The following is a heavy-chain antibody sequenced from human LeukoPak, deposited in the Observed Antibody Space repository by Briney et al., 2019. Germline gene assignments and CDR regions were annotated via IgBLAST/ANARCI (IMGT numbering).Heavy chain of an antibody. CDR2: IYYSGST. CDR3: ATDRARGGDSFDY. D-gene: IGHD3-10*01. Sequence: SETLSLTCTVSGGSIRSGDYSWSWIRQPPGKGLEWIGYIYYSGSTYYNPSLKSRVTISGDTSKNQFSLNLSSVTAADTAVYYCATDRARGGDSFDYWGQGTLVTVSS. CDR1: GGSIRSGDYS. J-gene: IGHJ4*02. V-gene: IGHV4-30-4*01.